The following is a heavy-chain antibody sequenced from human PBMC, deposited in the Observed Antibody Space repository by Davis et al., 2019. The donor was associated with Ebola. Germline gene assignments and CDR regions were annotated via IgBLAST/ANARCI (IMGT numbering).Heavy chain of an antibody. V-gene: IGHV1-69*13. Sequence: AASVKVSCKASGGTFSSYAISWVQQAPGQGLEWMGGIIPIFGTANYAQKFQGRVTITADESTSTAYMDLSSLRSEDTAVYYCARDHCSGGSCYFDYWGQGTLVTVSS. D-gene: IGHD2-15*01. CDR3: ARDHCSGGSCYFDY. CDR1: GGTFSSYA. J-gene: IGHJ4*02. CDR2: IIPIFGTA.